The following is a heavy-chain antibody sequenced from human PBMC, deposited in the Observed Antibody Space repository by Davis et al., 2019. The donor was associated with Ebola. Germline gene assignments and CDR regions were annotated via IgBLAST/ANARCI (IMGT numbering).Heavy chain of an antibody. D-gene: IGHD6-19*01. Sequence: PGGSLRLSCAVYGGSLNDYYWSWIRQAPGKGLEWIGEINPRGKVKYNPSLKSRATLSIDTSRKQISLKLTALTAADAAVYYCASPHQIRGSDYFDCWGQGTLVTVSS. CDR2: INPRGKV. V-gene: IGHV4-34*01. CDR1: GGSLNDYY. CDR3: ASPHQIRGSDYFDC. J-gene: IGHJ4*02.